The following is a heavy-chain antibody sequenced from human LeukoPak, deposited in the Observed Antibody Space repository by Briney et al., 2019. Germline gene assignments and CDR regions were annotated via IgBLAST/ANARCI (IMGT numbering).Heavy chain of an antibody. CDR1: GYTFTSYG. D-gene: IGHD3-3*01. V-gene: IGHV1-18*01. Sequence: GASVKVSCKASGYTFTSYGISWVRQDPGQGLEWMGWISAYNGNTNYAQKLQGRVTMTTDTSTSTAYMELRSLRSDDTAVYYCARDHPHDFWSGYSNFDYWGQGTLVTVSS. J-gene: IGHJ4*02. CDR2: ISAYNGNT. CDR3: ARDHPHDFWSGYSNFDY.